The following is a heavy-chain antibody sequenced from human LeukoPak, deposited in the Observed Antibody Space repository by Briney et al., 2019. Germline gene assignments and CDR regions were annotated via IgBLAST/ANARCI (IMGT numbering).Heavy chain of an antibody. Sequence: ASVKVSCKASGYTFTSYGISWVRQAPGQGLEWMGWISAYNGNTNYAQKLQGRVTITTDTSTSTAYMELRSLRSDDTAVYYCARVYLYYDSSGYYSDYFDYWGQGTLVTVSS. J-gene: IGHJ4*02. D-gene: IGHD3-22*01. CDR1: GYTFTSYG. CDR3: ARVYLYYDSSGYYSDYFDY. V-gene: IGHV1-18*01. CDR2: ISAYNGNT.